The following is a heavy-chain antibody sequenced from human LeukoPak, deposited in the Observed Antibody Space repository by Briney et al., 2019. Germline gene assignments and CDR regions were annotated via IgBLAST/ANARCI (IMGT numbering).Heavy chain of an antibody. J-gene: IGHJ5*02. CDR3: TTLSWFDP. V-gene: IGHV1-24*01. Sequence: ASVKVSCNVSGYTLTEFSMHWVRQAPGKGLEWMGGFDPEDGERLYAQKFQGRVTMTEDRSTGTAYMELSSLRSEDTAVYYCTTLSWFDPWGKGTLVTVSS. CDR1: GYTLTEFS. D-gene: IGHD2/OR15-2a*01. CDR2: FDPEDGER.